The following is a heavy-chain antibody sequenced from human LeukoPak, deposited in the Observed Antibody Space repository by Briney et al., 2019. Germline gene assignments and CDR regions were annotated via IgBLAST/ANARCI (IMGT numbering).Heavy chain of an antibody. CDR1: GFTFSSYA. CDR3: AKDLGMATIFGGFDY. V-gene: IGHV3-23*01. CDR2: ISGSGGST. J-gene: IGHJ4*02. Sequence: GGSLRLSCAASGFTFSSYAMSWVRQAPGKGLEWVSAISGSGGSTYYADSVKGRFTISRDNSKNTLYLQTNSLRAEDTAVYYCAKDLGMATIFGGFDYWGQGTLVTVSS. D-gene: IGHD5-24*01.